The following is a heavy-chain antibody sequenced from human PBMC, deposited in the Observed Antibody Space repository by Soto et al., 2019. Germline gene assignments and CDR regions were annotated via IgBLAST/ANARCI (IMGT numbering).Heavy chain of an antibody. CDR3: AVFHHGGSLDY. CDR1: GFTFDDYV. Sequence: EVQLVESGGGLVQPGRSLRLSCAASGFTFDDYVMHWVRQAPGKGLEWVSGISWNSGSIGYADSVKGRFTISRDNAKNSLYLQMNSLRAEDTALYYCAVFHHGGSLDYWGQGTLVTVSS. CDR2: ISWNSGSI. V-gene: IGHV3-9*01. D-gene: IGHD3-10*01. J-gene: IGHJ4*02.